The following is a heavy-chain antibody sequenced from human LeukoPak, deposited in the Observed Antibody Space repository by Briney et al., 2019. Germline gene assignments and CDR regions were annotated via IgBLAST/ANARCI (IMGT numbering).Heavy chain of an antibody. J-gene: IGHJ4*02. Sequence: GGSLRLSCAASGFTFSDYYMSWIRQAPGKGLEWVSYISGSCSTIYYADSVKGRFTISRDNANNSLYLQMNSLRAEDTAVYYCARDPLYCSSTSCYDYWGQGTLVTVSS. V-gene: IGHV3-11*04. CDR2: ISGSCSTI. CDR1: GFTFSDYY. D-gene: IGHD2-2*01. CDR3: ARDPLYCSSTSCYDY.